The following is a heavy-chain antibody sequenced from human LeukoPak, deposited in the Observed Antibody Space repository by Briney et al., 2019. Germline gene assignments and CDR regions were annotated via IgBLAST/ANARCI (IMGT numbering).Heavy chain of an antibody. CDR3: ARDDRNMVRGVITYYFDY. CDR1: GFTFSNYN. V-gene: IGHV3-48*04. Sequence: GGSLRLSCAASGFTFSNYNMNWVRQAPGKGLEWVSYISSSSRTIYYADSVKGRFTISRDNAKNSLYLQMNSLRAEDTAVYYCARDDRNMVRGVITYYFDYWGQGTLVTVSS. J-gene: IGHJ4*02. CDR2: ISSSSRTI. D-gene: IGHD3-10*01.